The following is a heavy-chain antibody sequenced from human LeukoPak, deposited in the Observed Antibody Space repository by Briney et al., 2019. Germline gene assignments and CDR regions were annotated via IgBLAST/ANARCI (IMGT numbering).Heavy chain of an antibody. J-gene: IGHJ1*01. CDR3: ARAPSEIGGYYPEYFRH. CDR2: IKSDGST. D-gene: IGHD3-22*01. CDR1: GFTFSSYW. V-gene: IGHV3-74*01. Sequence: GGSLRLSCAASGFTFSSYWMHWVRQAPGKGLVWVSRIKSDGSTNYADSVKGRFTISRDNAKNTVSLQMNSLRAEDTGVYYCARAPSEIGGYYPEYFRHWGQGTLVAVSS.